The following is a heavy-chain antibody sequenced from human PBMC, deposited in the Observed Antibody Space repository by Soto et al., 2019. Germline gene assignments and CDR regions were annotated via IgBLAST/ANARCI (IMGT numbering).Heavy chain of an antibody. J-gene: IGHJ4*02. D-gene: IGHD3-9*01. CDR1: GFTFSKFA. Sequence: QVHLVDSGGGVVQPGESLRLSCTASGFTFSKFAMHWVRRAPGKGLEWVAVISYDGGEEYYADSVKGRFTISRDNSRNTLYLQMSSLRGEDTAVYYCARDRDEILTGYHDYWGQGTVVTVST. CDR2: ISYDGGEE. CDR3: ARDRDEILTGYHDY. V-gene: IGHV3-30-3*01.